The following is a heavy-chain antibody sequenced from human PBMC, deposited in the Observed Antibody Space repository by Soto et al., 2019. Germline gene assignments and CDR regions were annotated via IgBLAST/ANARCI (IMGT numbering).Heavy chain of an antibody. V-gene: IGHV3-30*18. Sequence: GGSLRLSCAASGFTFSSYSMHWVRQAPGKGLEWVAVISYDGGNTYYADSVKGRFTISRDNSKNTLYLQMNSLRAEDTAVYYCAKDRTRTYCYSSGSYNYFDYWGQGTLVTVSS. CDR3: AKDRTRTYCYSSGSYNYFDY. J-gene: IGHJ4*02. CDR2: ISYDGGNT. CDR1: GFTFSSYS. D-gene: IGHD3-10*01.